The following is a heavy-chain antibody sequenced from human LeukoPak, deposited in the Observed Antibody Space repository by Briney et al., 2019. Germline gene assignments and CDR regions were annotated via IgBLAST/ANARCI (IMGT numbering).Heavy chain of an antibody. CDR3: ARVGYCSGGSCYSLDY. CDR2: ISSSSSYI. CDR1: GFTFSSYS. D-gene: IGHD2-15*01. J-gene: IGHJ4*02. Sequence: PGGSLRFSCAAPGFTFSSYSMTWVRQAPGKGLEWVSSISSSSSYIYYADSVKGRFTISRDNAKNSLYLQMKSLRAEDTAVYYCARVGYCSGGSCYSLDYWGQGTLVTVSS. V-gene: IGHV3-21*01.